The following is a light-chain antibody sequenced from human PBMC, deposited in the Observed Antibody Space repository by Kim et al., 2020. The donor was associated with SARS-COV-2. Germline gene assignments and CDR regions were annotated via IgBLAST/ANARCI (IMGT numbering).Light chain of an antibody. Sequence: GQRFTTSCSGSSSNIESNIVYWYQRRPGPAPKLLIYRNNQRPSGVPDRFSGSKSATSASLAISGLQSDDEADYYCAAWDDSLSGPVFGGGTQLTVL. J-gene: IGLJ2*01. CDR2: RNN. V-gene: IGLV1-47*01. CDR3: AAWDDSLSGPV. CDR1: SSNIESNI.